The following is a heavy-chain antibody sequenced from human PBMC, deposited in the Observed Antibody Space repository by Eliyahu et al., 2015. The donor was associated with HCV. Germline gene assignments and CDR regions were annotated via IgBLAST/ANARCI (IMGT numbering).Heavy chain of an antibody. D-gene: IGHD3-22*01. V-gene: IGHV4-38-2*01. CDR3: ARIRNYYDSSGYYDY. CDR1: GYSLXSGYY. Sequence: QVQLQESGPGLVKPSETLSLTCAVXGYSLXSGYYWGXXRQPPGKGLEWIGSIYXSGGTYYHPSLXSRVTISVDTSKNQFSLKLSSVTAADTAVYYCARIRNYYDSSGYYDYWGQGTLVTVSS. CDR2: IYXSGGT. J-gene: IGHJ4*02.